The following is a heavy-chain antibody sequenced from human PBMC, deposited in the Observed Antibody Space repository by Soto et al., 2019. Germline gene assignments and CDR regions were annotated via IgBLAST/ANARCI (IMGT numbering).Heavy chain of an antibody. J-gene: IGHJ6*02. CDR1: GYTFTGYY. Sequence: ASVKVSCKASGYTFTGYYMHWVRQAPGQGLEWMGWINPNSGGTNYAQKFQGRVTMTRDTSISTAYMELSRLRSDDTAVYYCARGRLPPDYYYYGMDVWGQGTMVTVSS. CDR3: ARGRLPPDYYYYGMDV. D-gene: IGHD5-18*01. V-gene: IGHV1-2*02. CDR2: INPNSGGT.